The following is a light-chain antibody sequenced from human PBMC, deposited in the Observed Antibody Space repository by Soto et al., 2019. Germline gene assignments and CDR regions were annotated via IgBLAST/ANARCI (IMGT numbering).Light chain of an antibody. J-gene: IGKJ5*01. CDR1: QSVSSTY. CDR3: QQYDNSPIT. Sequence: EIVLTQSPGTLSLSPGERATLSRRASQSVSSTYLAWYQQKPGQSPRLLIYCASNRATGIPDRFSGTGSETDFTLTIRRLEPEDFAVYYCQQYDNSPITFGQGTRLE. V-gene: IGKV3-20*01. CDR2: CAS.